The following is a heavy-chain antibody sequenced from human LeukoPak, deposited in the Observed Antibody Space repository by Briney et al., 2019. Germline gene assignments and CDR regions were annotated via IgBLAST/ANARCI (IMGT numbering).Heavy chain of an antibody. CDR1: GFTFSNYA. J-gene: IGHJ4*02. Sequence: GGSLRLSCAASGFTFSNYAMSWVRQAPGKGLEWVSVITDSGVTTFYADSVKGRFTISRDNSKSTLYLQMNSLSAEDSAIYYCAKLWRGSYPRYFDYWGQGALVTVSS. D-gene: IGHD1-26*01. CDR2: ITDSGVTT. CDR3: AKLWRGSYPRYFDY. V-gene: IGHV3-23*01.